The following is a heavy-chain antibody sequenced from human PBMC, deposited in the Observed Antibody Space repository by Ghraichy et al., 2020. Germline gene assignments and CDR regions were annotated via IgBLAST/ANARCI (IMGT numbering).Heavy chain of an antibody. D-gene: IGHD6-19*01. CDR1: GGSFSGYY. V-gene: IGHV4-34*01. CDR2: INHSGST. CDR3: ARGRGGFIKGVAGTTRFDP. Sequence: SETLSLTCAVYGGSFSGYYWSWIRQPPGKGLEWIGEINHSGSTNYNPSLKSRVTISVDTSKNQFSLKLSSVTAADTAVYYCARGRGGFIKGVAGTTRFDPWGQGTLVTVSS. J-gene: IGHJ5*02.